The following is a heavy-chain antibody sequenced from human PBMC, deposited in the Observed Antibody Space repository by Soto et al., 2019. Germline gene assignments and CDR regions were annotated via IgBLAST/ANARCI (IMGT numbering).Heavy chain of an antibody. Sequence: GESLKISCKGSGYSFTSYWIGWVRQMPGKGLEWMGIIYPGDSDTRYSPSFQGQVTISADKSISTAYLQWSSLKASDTAMYYCARAGRYYGSGSYYPKYYYYYYMDVWGKGTTVTVSS. D-gene: IGHD3-10*01. CDR3: ARAGRYYGSGSYYPKYYYYYYMDV. CDR1: GYSFTSYW. J-gene: IGHJ6*03. V-gene: IGHV5-51*01. CDR2: IYPGDSDT.